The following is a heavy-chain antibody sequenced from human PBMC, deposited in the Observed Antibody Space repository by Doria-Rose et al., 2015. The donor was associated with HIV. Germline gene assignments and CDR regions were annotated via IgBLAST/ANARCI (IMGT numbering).Heavy chain of an antibody. V-gene: IGHV3-73*01. J-gene: IGHJ6*02. CDR1: GFTFSVSA. D-gene: IGHD3-16*01. CDR2: IRTKTNNYAT. CDR3: TRLNYGLDF. Sequence: VQLVESGGALVQPGGSLKLSCVASGFTFSVSAIHWVRQASGRGLEWVGRIRTKTNNYATAYAASVKGRFAVSRDDSENTAYLHMNSLETEDSAVYYCTRLNYGLDFWGPGTTVIVSS.